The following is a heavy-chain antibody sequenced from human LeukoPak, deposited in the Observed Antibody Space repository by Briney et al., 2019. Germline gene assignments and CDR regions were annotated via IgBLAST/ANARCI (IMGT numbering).Heavy chain of an antibody. Sequence: GGSLRLSCVASGFIFRNYAMHWVRQAPGKGLEWVAVGSHDGRNKIYGDSVKGRFTISSDNSKNTVYLQMDSLRPEDTAVYYCAKDRDSSTRSFFDFWGQGTLVTVSS. CDR2: GSHDGRNK. J-gene: IGHJ4*02. CDR1: GFIFRNYA. D-gene: IGHD6-13*01. V-gene: IGHV3-30*18. CDR3: AKDRDSSTRSFFDF.